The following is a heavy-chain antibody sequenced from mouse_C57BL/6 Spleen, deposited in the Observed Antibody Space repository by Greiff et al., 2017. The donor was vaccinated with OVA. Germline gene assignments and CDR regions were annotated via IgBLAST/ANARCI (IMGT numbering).Heavy chain of an antibody. D-gene: IGHD6-1*01. CDR1: GYTFTSYW. CDR2: IDPSDSDT. Sequence: QVQLQQPGAELVMPGASVKLSCKASGYTFTSYWMHWVKQRPGQGLEWIGEIDPSDSDTNYNQKFKGKSTLTVDKSSSTAYMQLSSLTSEDSAVYYCARRGICSGYFDDWGKGTTVTVSS. CDR3: ARRGICSGYFDD. V-gene: IGHV1-69*01. J-gene: IGHJ1*03.